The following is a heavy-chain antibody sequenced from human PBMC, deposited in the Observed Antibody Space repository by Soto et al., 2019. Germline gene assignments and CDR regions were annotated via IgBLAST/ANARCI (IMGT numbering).Heavy chain of an antibody. D-gene: IGHD3-10*01. CDR2: IIPFANIA. V-gene: IGHV1-69*08. CDR3: ARDKAVMNAAINMAY. CDR1: GGSFNSYT. Sequence: QVQLVQSGAEVKKPGSSVRVSCKASGGSFNSYTFNWVRQAPGQGLEWMGRIIPFANIANYAQAFEDRVTISADSSATTVYMDLRSLTSDDTAVYYCARDKAVMNAAINMAYWGQGTLVAVSS. J-gene: IGHJ4*01.